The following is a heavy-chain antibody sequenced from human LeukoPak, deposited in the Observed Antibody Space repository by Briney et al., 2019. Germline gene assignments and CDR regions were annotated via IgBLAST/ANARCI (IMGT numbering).Heavy chain of an antibody. V-gene: IGHV3-23*01. CDR3: AKDRFWGYSGYDESGADY. J-gene: IGHJ4*02. Sequence: PGGSLRLSCAASGFTFSSYAMSWVRQAPGKGLEWVSAISGSGGCTYYADSVKGRFTISRDNSKNTLYLQMNSLRAEDTAVYYCAKDRFWGYSGYDESGADYWGQGTLVTVSS. CDR2: ISGSGGCT. CDR1: GFTFSSYA. D-gene: IGHD5-12*01.